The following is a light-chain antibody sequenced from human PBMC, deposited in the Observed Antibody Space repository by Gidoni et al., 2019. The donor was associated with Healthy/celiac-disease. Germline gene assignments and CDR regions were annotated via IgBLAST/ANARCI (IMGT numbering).Light chain of an antibody. CDR2: DVS. V-gene: IGLV2-11*01. J-gene: IGLJ3*02. CDR3: CSYAGNYPLGSWV. CDR1: SSDVGGYNY. Sequence: QSALTPFRSVSGAPGQSVTISCTGTSSDVGGYNYVSWYQQHPGKAPKLMIFDVSKRPPGVPVRFSGSKSGNTASLTISGLQAADEADYFCCSYAGNYPLGSWVFGGGTKLTVL.